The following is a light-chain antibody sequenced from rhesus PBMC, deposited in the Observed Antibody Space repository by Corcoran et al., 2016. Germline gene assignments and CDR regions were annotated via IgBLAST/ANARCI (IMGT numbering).Light chain of an antibody. Sequence: DIQMTQSPSSLSASVGDKVTITCHASQGISSWLAWYQQKHGKAPKLLIYKASSLKSGVPSRFSGSGTGTDYTLTISSLQSEDFATYYCLQYSSSPFTFGPGTKLDIK. V-gene: IGKV1-22*01. J-gene: IGKJ3*01. CDR3: LQYSSSPFT. CDR1: QGISSW. CDR2: KAS.